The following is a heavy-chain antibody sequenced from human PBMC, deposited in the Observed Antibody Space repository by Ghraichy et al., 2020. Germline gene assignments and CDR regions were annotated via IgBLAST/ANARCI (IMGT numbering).Heavy chain of an antibody. D-gene: IGHD6-13*01. CDR3: ARTAADDYGMDG. CDR1: GYSFSNYY. J-gene: IGHJ6*02. V-gene: IGHV4-59*01. Sequence: GSLRLSCTVSGYSFSNYYLSWVRQSPAKRLEWIAYINYNGGAEYNPSSKRRVITFFDTSNTKFLLRMTSVTTADTTVYYCARTAADDYGMDGWGEGTAVTGSS. CDR2: INYNGGA.